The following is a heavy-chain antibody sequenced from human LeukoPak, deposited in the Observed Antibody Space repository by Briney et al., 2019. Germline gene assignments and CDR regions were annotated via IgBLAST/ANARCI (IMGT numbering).Heavy chain of an antibody. V-gene: IGHV3-11*01. CDR3: ARDPDSGSPHKNNYYYYYGMDV. J-gene: IGHJ6*02. Sequence: GGSLRLSCAASGFTFSDYYMSWIRQAPGKGLEWVSYINSGDSTVYYADSVKGRFTISRDNAKNSLYLQMSSLRVEDTAVYYCARDPDSGSPHKNNYYYYYGMDVWGQGTTVTVSS. CDR1: GFTFSDYY. CDR2: INSGDSTV. D-gene: IGHD1-26*01.